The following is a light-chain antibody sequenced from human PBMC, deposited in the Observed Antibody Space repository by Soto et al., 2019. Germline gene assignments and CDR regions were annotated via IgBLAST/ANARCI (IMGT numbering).Light chain of an antibody. CDR3: QQYDDLPLT. V-gene: IGKV1-33*01. Sequence: DIQMTQSPSSLSASVGDRVTVTCQARQDITNYLSWYQQKPGKGPKLPISDASKLEIGVPSRFSGRGSGTDFYLTITDLQPEDCATYYCQQYDDLPLTFGGGTKVEVK. J-gene: IGKJ4*01. CDR1: QDITNY. CDR2: DAS.